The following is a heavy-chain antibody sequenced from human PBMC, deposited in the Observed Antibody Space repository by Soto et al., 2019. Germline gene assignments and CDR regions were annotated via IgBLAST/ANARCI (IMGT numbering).Heavy chain of an antibody. Sequence: PGESLKISCKGSGYSFTSYWIGWVRQMPGKGLEWMGIIYPGDSDTRYSPSFQGQVTISADKSISTAYLQWSSLKASDTAMYYCARSGIAAVQRDYYYYGMDVWGQGTMVTVSS. CDR1: GYSFTSYW. J-gene: IGHJ6*02. D-gene: IGHD6-13*01. V-gene: IGHV5-51*01. CDR3: ARSGIAAVQRDYYYYGMDV. CDR2: IYPGDSDT.